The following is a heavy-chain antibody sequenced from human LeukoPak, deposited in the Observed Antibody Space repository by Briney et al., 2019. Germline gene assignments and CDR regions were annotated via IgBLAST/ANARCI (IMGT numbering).Heavy chain of an antibody. CDR1: GYTFTGYF. Sequence: ASVKVSCKAPGYTFTGYFMHWVRQAPGQGLEWMGWINPNSGGTNYAQKFQGRVTMTRDTSISTAYMELSRLLSDDTAVYYCAREYYDSSGYYLGGDDFDYWGQGTLVTVSS. CDR2: INPNSGGT. V-gene: IGHV1-2*02. D-gene: IGHD3-22*01. J-gene: IGHJ4*02. CDR3: AREYYDSSGYYLGGDDFDY.